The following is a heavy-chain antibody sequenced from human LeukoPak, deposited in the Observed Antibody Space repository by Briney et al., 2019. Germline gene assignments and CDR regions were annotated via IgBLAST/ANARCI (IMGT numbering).Heavy chain of an antibody. Sequence: GGSLRLSCAASGFTFSSYSMNWVRQAPGNGLEWVSSISSSSSYIYYADSVKGRFTISRDNAKNSLYLQMNSLRAEDTAVYYCARVSPRHDSSGYCAFDIWGQGTMVTVSS. V-gene: IGHV3-21*01. CDR3: ARVSPRHDSSGYCAFDI. D-gene: IGHD3-22*01. CDR2: ISSSSSYI. CDR1: GFTFSSYS. J-gene: IGHJ3*02.